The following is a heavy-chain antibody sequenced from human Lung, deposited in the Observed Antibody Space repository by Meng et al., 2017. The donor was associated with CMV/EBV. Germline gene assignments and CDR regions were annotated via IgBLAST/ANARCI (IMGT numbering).Heavy chain of an antibody. CDR2: ISWSSGSI. Sequence: RISCAASGFTFDDYAMHWVRQAPGKGLEWVSGISWSSGSIGYADSVKGRFTISRDNAKNSLYLQMNSLRAEDTALYYCAREGYCSGGSCYYYYYGMDVWXKGTXVTVSS. CDR1: GFTFDDYA. CDR3: AREGYCSGGSCYYYYYGMDV. V-gene: IGHV3-9*01. D-gene: IGHD2-15*01. J-gene: IGHJ6*04.